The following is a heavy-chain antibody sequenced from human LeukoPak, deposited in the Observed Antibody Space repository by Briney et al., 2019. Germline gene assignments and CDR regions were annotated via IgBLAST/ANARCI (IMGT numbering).Heavy chain of an antibody. J-gene: IGHJ6*03. Sequence: PGGSLRLSCAASGFTFSSYGMSWVRQAPGKGLEWVSAISGSGGSTYYADSVKGRFTISRDNSKNTVFLQMNSLIPEDTALYYCAREPYYVDVWGKGTTVTVSS. CDR1: GFTFSSYG. V-gene: IGHV3-23*01. CDR3: AREPYYVDV. CDR2: ISGSGGST.